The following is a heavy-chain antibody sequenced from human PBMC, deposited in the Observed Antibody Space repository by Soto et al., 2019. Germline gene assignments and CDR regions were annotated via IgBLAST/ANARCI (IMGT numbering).Heavy chain of an antibody. V-gene: IGHV4-34*01. D-gene: IGHD1-20*01. CDR1: GGSFSGYY. CDR3: ARRLRAYNWNTNPQFDY. Sequence: SETLSLTCAVYGGSFSGYYWSWIRQPPGKGLEWIGEINHSGSTNYNPSLKSRVTISVDTSKNQFSLKLSSVTAADTAVYYCARRLRAYNWNTNPQFDYWGQGTLVTVSS. CDR2: INHSGST. J-gene: IGHJ4*02.